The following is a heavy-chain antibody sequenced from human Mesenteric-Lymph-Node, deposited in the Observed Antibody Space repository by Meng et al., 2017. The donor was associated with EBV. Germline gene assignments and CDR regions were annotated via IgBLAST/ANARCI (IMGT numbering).Heavy chain of an antibody. CDR2: VFHIGST. V-gene: IGHV4-4*02. J-gene: IGHJ1*01. CDR3: ARVSEISGTWLDC. CDR1: GGSISGNNW. D-gene: IGHD1-7*01. Sequence: QVPLQESGPGLVKPSGTLSLTCAVSGGSISGNNWWSWIRQPPGKGLEWIGEVFHIGSTNYNPSLKSRVTISLDKSKNQFSLKLTSVTAADTAVYFCARVSEISGTWLDCWGQGTLVTVSS.